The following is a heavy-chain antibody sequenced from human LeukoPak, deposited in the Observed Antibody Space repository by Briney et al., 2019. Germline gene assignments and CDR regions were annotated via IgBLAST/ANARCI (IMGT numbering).Heavy chain of an antibody. V-gene: IGHV3-23*01. CDR1: GFTFSSYG. J-gene: IGHJ5*02. CDR3: GRDGRLIQLWFDP. Sequence: PGGTLRLSCAASGFTFSSYGMSWVRQAPGKGLEWVSAISGSGGSTYYADSVKGRFTISRDNSKNTLYLQMNSLRADDTAVYYCGRDGRLIQLWFDPWGQGTLVTVSS. D-gene: IGHD5-18*01. CDR2: ISGSGGST.